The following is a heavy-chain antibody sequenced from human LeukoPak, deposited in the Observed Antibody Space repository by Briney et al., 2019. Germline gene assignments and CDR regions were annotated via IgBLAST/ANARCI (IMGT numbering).Heavy chain of an antibody. D-gene: IGHD3-3*01. V-gene: IGHV3-30-3*01. CDR2: ISYDGSNK. Sequence: GGSLRLSCAASGFTFSSYAMHWVRQAPGKGLEWVAVISYDGSNKYYADSVKGRFTISRDNSKNTLYLQMNSLRAEDTAVYYCARVVYDFWSGYNTWGQGTLVTVSS. CDR1: GFTFSSYA. CDR3: ARVVYDFWSGYNT. J-gene: IGHJ5*02.